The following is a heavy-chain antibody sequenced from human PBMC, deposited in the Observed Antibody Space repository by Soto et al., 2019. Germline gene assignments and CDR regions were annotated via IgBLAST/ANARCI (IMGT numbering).Heavy chain of an antibody. CDR2: IKSKGDGGTT. D-gene: IGHD2-2*01. J-gene: IGHJ5*02. Sequence: GGSLRLSCAASGFTFSNAWMNWVRQASGKGLEWVGRIKSKGDGGTTDYAAPVKGRFNISRDDSKNTLYLQMNSLKTEDTSIFYCTTDATIGSISTSCYSTWGQGTLVTVAS. CDR3: TTDATIGSISTSCYST. CDR1: GFTFSNAW. V-gene: IGHV3-15*07.